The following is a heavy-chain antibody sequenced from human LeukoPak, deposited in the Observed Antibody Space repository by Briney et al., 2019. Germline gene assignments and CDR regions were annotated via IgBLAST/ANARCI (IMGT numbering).Heavy chain of an antibody. Sequence: SETLSLTCAVYGGSSSGYYWSWIRQPPGKGLEWIGEINHSGSTNYNPSLKSRVTISVDTSKNQFSLKLSSVTAADTAVYYCAITMVRGVIVSFDYWGQGTLVTVSS. V-gene: IGHV4-34*01. CDR1: GGSSSGYY. J-gene: IGHJ4*02. D-gene: IGHD3-10*01. CDR3: AITMVRGVIVSFDY. CDR2: INHSGST.